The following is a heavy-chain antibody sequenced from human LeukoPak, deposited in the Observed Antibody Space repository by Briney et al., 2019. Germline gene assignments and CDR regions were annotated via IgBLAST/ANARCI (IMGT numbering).Heavy chain of an antibody. V-gene: IGHV4-59*08. CDR1: GGSISPYY. CDR2: MHSSGSA. Sequence: SETLSLTCTVSGGSISPYYWSWIRQPPRKRLEWIGYMHSSGSANSNPSLKSRATISVDTSKNQFSLKLSSVTAADTAVYYCARMGGYSGYATHWGQGSLVTVSS. J-gene: IGHJ4*02. CDR3: ARMGGYSGYATH. D-gene: IGHD5-12*01.